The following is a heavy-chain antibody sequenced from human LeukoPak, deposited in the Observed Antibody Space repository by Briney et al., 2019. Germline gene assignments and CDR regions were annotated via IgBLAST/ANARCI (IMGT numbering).Heavy chain of an antibody. Sequence: GESLKISCKGSGYSFTNYWIGWVRQMPGKGLEWMGIIYPGDSDTRYSPSFQGQVTISADKSISTAYLQWSSLKASDTAMYYCARGPPYDSSGYYYNYWGQGTLVTVSS. D-gene: IGHD3-22*01. J-gene: IGHJ4*02. CDR3: ARGPPYDSSGYYYNY. CDR2: IYPGDSDT. V-gene: IGHV5-51*01. CDR1: GYSFTNYW.